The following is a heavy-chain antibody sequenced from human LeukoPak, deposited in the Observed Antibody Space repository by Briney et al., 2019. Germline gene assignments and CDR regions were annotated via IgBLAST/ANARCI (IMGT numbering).Heavy chain of an antibody. J-gene: IGHJ6*03. CDR3: ARDSSSWYYYYYMDV. CDR2: IYTSGST. Sequence: SQTLSLTCTVSGGSISSGSYYWSWIRQPAGKGLEWIGRIYTSGSTNYNPSLKSRVTISVDTSKNQFPLKPSSVTAADTAVYYCARDSSSWYYYYYMDVWGKGTTVTVSS. D-gene: IGHD6-13*01. V-gene: IGHV4-61*02. CDR1: GGSISSGSYY.